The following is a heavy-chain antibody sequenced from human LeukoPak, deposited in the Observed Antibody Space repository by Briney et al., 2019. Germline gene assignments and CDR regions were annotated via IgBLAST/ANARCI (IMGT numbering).Heavy chain of an antibody. V-gene: IGHV4-61*02. J-gene: IGHJ5*02. D-gene: IGHD3-3*01. CDR3: ARSLDFWSGSPFDP. CDR2: IYTSGST. Sequence: SETLSLTCTVSGGSISSGSYYWSWIRQPAGKGLEWIGRIYTSGSTNYNPSLKSRVTISVDTSKNQFSLKLSSVTAADTAVYYCARSLDFWSGSPFDPWGQGTLVTVSS. CDR1: GGSISSGSYY.